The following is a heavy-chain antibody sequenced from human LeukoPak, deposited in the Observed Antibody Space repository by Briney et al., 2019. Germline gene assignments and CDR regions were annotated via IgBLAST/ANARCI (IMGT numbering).Heavy chain of an antibody. CDR2: IWYDGSNK. D-gene: IGHD3-22*01. CDR3: AKDYTRGGTYYYDSSGFFDY. Sequence: PGRSLRLSRAASGFTFSSYGMHWVRQAPGKGLEWVAVIWYDGSNKYYADSVKGRFTISRDNSKNTLYLQKNSLRAEDTAVYYCAKDYTRGGTYYYDSSGFFDYWGQGTLVTVSS. CDR1: GFTFSSYG. V-gene: IGHV3-33*06. J-gene: IGHJ4*02.